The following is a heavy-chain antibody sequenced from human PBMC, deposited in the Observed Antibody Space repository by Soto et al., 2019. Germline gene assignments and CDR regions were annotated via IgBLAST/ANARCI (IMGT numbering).Heavy chain of an antibody. J-gene: IGHJ4*02. V-gene: IGHV3-23*01. D-gene: IGHD2-15*01. Sequence: GGSLRLSCAASGFMFSSYAMSWVRQAPGKGLEWDSAISDTGGSKYYADSVKGRVTISRDNSKNTLYLQMNSLRAEDTAVYYCAKNRAPGYCSGDSCYASLYGGQGALVTVSS. CDR1: GFMFSSYA. CDR2: ISDTGGSK. CDR3: AKNRAPGYCSGDSCYASLY.